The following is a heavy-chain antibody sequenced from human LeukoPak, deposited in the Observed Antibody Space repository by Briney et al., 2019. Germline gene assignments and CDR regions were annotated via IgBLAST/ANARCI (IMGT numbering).Heavy chain of an antibody. J-gene: IGHJ3*02. V-gene: IGHV4-4*07. CDR2: IYTSGST. Sequence: PSETLSLTCTVSGGSISSYYWSWIRQPAGKGLEWIGRIYTSGSTNYNPSLKSRVTMSVDTSKNQFSLKLSSVTAADTAVYYCATDSFRTMIVVAYSGRIDAFDIWGQGTMVTVSS. CDR1: GGSISSYY. D-gene: IGHD3-22*01. CDR3: ATDSFRTMIVVAYSGRIDAFDI.